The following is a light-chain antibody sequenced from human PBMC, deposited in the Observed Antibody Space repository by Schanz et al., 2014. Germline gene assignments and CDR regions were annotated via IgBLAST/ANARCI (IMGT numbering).Light chain of an antibody. V-gene: IGKV1-5*01. Sequence: DIQMTQSPSTLSASVGDRVTITCRASQSISNWLAWYQQKPGQAPKLLIYDASSLRSGVPSAFSGSGSGTEFTLTISSLQPDDFATYYCQQYNSYPYTFGQGTKLEIK. CDR1: QSISNW. CDR2: DAS. J-gene: IGKJ2*01. CDR3: QQYNSYPYT.